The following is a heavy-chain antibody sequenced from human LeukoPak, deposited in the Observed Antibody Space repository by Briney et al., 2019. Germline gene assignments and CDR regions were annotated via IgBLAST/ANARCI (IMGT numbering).Heavy chain of an antibody. CDR1: GGSISSGGYS. CDR2: IYHSGST. CDR3: ARHSEEGYCSGGSCYSFDY. Sequence: SETLSLTCAVSGGSISSGGYSWSWIRQPPGKGLEWIGYIYHSGSTYYNPSLKSRVTISVGRSKNQFSLKLSSVTAADTAVYYCARHSEEGYCSGGSCYSFDYWGQGTLVTVSS. D-gene: IGHD2-15*01. V-gene: IGHV4-30-2*01. J-gene: IGHJ4*02.